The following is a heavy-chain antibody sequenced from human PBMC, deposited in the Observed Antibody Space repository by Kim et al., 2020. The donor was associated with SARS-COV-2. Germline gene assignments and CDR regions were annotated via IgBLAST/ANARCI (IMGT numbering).Heavy chain of an antibody. V-gene: IGHV4-59*01. J-gene: IGHJ4*02. D-gene: IGHD3-22*01. CDR1: GGSISSYY. CDR2: IYYSGST. CDR3: ARWGVGTYDSSGYPEDY. Sequence: SETLSLTCTVSGGSISSYYWSWIRQPPGKGLEWIGYIYYSGSTNYNPSLKSRVTISVDTSKNQFSLKLSSVTAADTAVYYCARWGVGTYDSSGYPEDYWGQGTLVTVSS.